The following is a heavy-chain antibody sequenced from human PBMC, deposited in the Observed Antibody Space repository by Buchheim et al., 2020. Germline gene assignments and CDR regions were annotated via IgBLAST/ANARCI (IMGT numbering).Heavy chain of an antibody. J-gene: IGHJ4*02. D-gene: IGHD6-13*01. CDR2: IKPDGSEG. CDR1: GFTFSTYW. CDR3: VRGGSSSTSSEY. Sequence: EVQLVESGGGLVQPGGSLRLSCAASGFTFSTYWMIWVRQAPGKGLEWVANIKPDGSEGYYVASVKGRFTISRDNAKNSLYLQMNSLSAEDSAVYYCVRGGSSSTSSEYWGQGTL. V-gene: IGHV3-7*01.